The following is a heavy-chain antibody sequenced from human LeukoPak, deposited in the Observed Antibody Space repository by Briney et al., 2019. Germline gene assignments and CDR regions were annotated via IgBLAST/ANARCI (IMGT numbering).Heavy chain of an antibody. D-gene: IGHD5-18*01. V-gene: IGHV1-3*01. CDR2: INAGNGNT. CDR3: ARGHVDTAMVKKY. Sequence: ASVKVSCKASGYTFTSYAMHWVRQAPGQRLEWMGWINAGNGNTKYSQKLQGRVTITRDTSASTAYMELSSLRSEDTAVYYCARGHVDTAMVKKYWGQGTLVTVSS. CDR1: GYTFTSYA. J-gene: IGHJ4*02.